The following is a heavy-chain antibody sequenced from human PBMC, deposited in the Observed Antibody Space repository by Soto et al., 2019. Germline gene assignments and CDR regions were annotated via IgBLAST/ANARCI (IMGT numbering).Heavy chain of an antibody. Sequence: SETLSLTCTVSGGSISSGGYYWSWIRQHPGKGLEWIGYIYYSGSTYYNPSLKSRVTISVDTSKNQFSLKLSSGTAADTAVYYGAMMRVPTVSFDDWGQGTMVTVSS. CDR3: AMMRVPTVSFDD. J-gene: IGHJ4*02. CDR2: IYYSGST. D-gene: IGHD4-4*01. V-gene: IGHV4-30-4*08. CDR1: GGSISSGGYY.